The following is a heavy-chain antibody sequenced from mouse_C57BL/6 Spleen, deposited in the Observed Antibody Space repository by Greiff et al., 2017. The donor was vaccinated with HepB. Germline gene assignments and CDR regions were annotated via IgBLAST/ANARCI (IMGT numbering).Heavy chain of an antibody. D-gene: IGHD2-3*01. CDR3: ARTDGYYFFDY. J-gene: IGHJ2*01. CDR1: GYAFSSSW. Sequence: VQGVESGPELVKPGASVKISCKASGYAFSSSWMNWVKQRPGKGLEWIGRIYPGDGDTNYNGKFKGKATLTADKSSSTAYMQLSSLTSEDSAVYFCARTDGYYFFDYWGQGTTLTVSS. CDR2: IYPGDGDT. V-gene: IGHV1-82*01.